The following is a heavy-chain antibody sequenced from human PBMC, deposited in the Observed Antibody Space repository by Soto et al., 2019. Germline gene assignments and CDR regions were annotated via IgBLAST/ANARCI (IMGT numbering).Heavy chain of an antibody. Sequence: GGSLSLSCAASGFTFSSYGMHWVRQAPGKGLEWVAVISYDGSNKYYADSVKGRFTISRDNSKNTLYLQMNSLRAEDTAVYYCAKDRGGDFDWLLSYYFDYWGQGTLVTVSS. CDR3: AKDRGGDFDWLLSYYFDY. V-gene: IGHV3-30*18. J-gene: IGHJ4*02. CDR2: ISYDGSNK. CDR1: GFTFSSYG. D-gene: IGHD3-9*01.